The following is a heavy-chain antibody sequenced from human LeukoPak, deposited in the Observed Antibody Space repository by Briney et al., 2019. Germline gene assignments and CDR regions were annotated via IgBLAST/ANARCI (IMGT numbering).Heavy chain of an antibody. J-gene: IGHJ1*01. D-gene: IGHD2-2*01. CDR2: IYHSGST. V-gene: IGHV4-38-2*02. Sequence: SETLSLTCTVSGYSISSGYSWGWIRQPPGKGLEWIGSIYHSGSTYYNPSLKSRVTISVDTSKNQFSLKLSSVTAADTAVYYCARLHAYCSSTSCLLFQHWGQGTLVTVSS. CDR3: ARLHAYCSSTSCLLFQH. CDR1: GYSISSGYS.